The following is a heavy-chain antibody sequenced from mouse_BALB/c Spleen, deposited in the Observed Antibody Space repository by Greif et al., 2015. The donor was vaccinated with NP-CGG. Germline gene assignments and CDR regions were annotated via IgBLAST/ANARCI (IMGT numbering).Heavy chain of an antibody. CDR1: GFNIKDTY. J-gene: IGHJ2*01. CDR3: ARNDYYGSSSY. CDR2: IDPANGNT. D-gene: IGHD1-1*01. Sequence: VQLQQSGAELVRPGASVKLSCTASGFNIKDTYMHWVKQRPEHGLEWIGRIDPANGNTKYDPKFQGKATITADTSSNTAYLQLSSLTSEDTAVYYCARNDYYGSSSYWGQGTTLTVSS. V-gene: IGHV14-3*02.